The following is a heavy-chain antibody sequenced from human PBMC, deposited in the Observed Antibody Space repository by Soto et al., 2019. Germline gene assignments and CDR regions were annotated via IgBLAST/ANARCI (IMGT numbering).Heavy chain of an antibody. CDR2: ISSSTYI. CDR1: EFTFSSYT. D-gene: IGHD4-17*01. J-gene: IGHJ3*02. V-gene: IGHV3-21*01. CDR3: ARAWTTRDASDI. Sequence: GGSLRLSCAASEFTFSSYTMNWVRQAPGKGLEWVSCISSSTYIYYADSVKGRFTISRDNAKNLLYLQMNSLRAEDTAMYYCARAWTTRDASDIWGQGTMVTVSS.